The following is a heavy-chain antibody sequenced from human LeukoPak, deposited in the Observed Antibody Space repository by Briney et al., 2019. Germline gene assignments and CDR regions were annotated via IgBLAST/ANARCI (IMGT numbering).Heavy chain of an antibody. D-gene: IGHD3/OR15-3a*01. J-gene: IGHJ6*02. Sequence: GGSLRLSCAASGFVFRSYGMNWVRQAPGKGLEWVSGIYTNGRDTRYADSVKGRFTISRDNSKNTLCLQMHSLRVEDTAVYYCAHLVWEYVGGLDVWGQGTTVTVSS. CDR1: GFVFRSYG. CDR2: IYTNGRDT. V-gene: IGHV3-23*05. CDR3: AHLVWEYVGGLDV.